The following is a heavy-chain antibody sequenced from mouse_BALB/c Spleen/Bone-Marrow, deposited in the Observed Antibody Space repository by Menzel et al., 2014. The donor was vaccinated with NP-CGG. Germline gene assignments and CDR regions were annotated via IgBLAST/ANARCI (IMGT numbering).Heavy chain of an antibody. V-gene: IGHV14-3*02. CDR3: ARGLLQYYYAMDY. CDR1: CFNIKDTY. D-gene: IGHD2-3*01. CDR2: IDPANGNT. Sequence: EVQLQQSGAELVRRGGSVKLSCTASCFNIKDTYMHWVKQRPEQGLEWIGRIDPANGNTKYDPKFQGKATITADTSSNTAYLQLSSLTSEDTAVYYCARGLLQYYYAMDYWGQGTSVTVSS. J-gene: IGHJ4*01.